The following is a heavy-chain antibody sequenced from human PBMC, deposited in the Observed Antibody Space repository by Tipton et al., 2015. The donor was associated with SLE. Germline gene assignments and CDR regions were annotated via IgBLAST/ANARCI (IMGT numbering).Heavy chain of an antibody. CDR3: ARGGAGATYYYYYMDV. V-gene: IGHV4-39*07. CDR1: GGSISSSSYY. J-gene: IGHJ6*03. D-gene: IGHD1-26*01. CDR2: IYYSGST. Sequence: TLSLTCTVSGGSISSSSYYWGWIRQPPGKGLEWIGSIYYSGSTYYNPSLKSRVTISVDTSKNQFSLKLSSVTAADTAVYYCARGGAGATYYYYYMDVWGKGTTVTVSS.